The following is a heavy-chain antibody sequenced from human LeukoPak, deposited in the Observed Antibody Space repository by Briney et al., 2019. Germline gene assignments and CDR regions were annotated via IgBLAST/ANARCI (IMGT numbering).Heavy chain of an antibody. Sequence: GGSLRLSCAASGFTFSSYAMHWVRQAPGKGLEWVAVISYDGSNKYYADSVKGRFTISRDNSKNTLYLQMNSLRAEDTAVYYCARDKWDASSRGWYRPSRAYYFDYWGQGTLVTVSS. CDR2: ISYDGSNK. CDR3: ARDKWDASSRGWYRPSRAYYFDY. D-gene: IGHD6-19*01. J-gene: IGHJ4*02. CDR1: GFTFSSYA. V-gene: IGHV3-30-3*01.